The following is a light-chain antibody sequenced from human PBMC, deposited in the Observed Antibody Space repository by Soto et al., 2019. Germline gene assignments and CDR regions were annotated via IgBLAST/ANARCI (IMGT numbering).Light chain of an antibody. V-gene: IGLV2-23*01. J-gene: IGLJ2*01. CDR1: SSDVGSYNL. CDR2: EGN. Sequence: QSVLTQPASVSGSPGQSITISCTGTSSDVGSYNLVSWYQQHPGKAPKLMIYEGNKRPSGVSDRFSDSKSGNTASLTISGLQAEDEADYYCCSYAGSSTLIFGGGTKLTVL. CDR3: CSYAGSSTLI.